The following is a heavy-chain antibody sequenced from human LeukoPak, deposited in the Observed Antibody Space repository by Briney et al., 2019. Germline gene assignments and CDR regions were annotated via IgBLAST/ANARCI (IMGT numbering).Heavy chain of an antibody. V-gene: IGHV4-30-4*01. CDR3: ARWYYYGSGRRQFDY. Sequence: PSETLSLTCTVSGGSISSGDYYWNWIRQPPGKGLEWIGYIYYSGTTNYNPSLKSRVTISVDTSKNQFSLKLSSVTAADTAVYYCARWYYYGSGRRQFDYWGQGTLVTVSS. D-gene: IGHD3-10*01. J-gene: IGHJ4*02. CDR1: GGSISSGDYY. CDR2: IYYSGTT.